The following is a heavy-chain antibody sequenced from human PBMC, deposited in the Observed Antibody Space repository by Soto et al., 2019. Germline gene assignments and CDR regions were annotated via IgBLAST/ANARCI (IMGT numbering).Heavy chain of an antibody. CDR1: GFTFSSYG. CDR3: AREPEGNYYGMDV. CDR2: IWYDGSNK. Sequence: QVQLVESGGGVVQPGRSLRLSCAASGFTFSSYGMHWVRQAPGKGLEWVAVIWYDGSNKYYADSVKGRFTISRDNSKNTLYLQMNSLRAEETAVYYCAREPEGNYYGMDVWGQGTTVTVSS. J-gene: IGHJ6*02. V-gene: IGHV3-33*01.